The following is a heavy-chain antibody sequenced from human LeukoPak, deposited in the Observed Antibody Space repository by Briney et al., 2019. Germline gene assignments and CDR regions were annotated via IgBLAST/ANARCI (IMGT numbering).Heavy chain of an antibody. CDR3: ASGISGGYDREYYYGMDV. Sequence: GGSLRLSCAASGFTFSSYWMHWVRQAPGKGLVWVSRINSDGSSTSYADSVKGRFTISRDNAKNTLYLQMNSLRAEDTAVYYCASGISGGYDREYYYGMDVWGQGTTVTVSS. D-gene: IGHD5-12*01. V-gene: IGHV3-74*01. J-gene: IGHJ6*02. CDR1: GFTFSSYW. CDR2: INSDGSST.